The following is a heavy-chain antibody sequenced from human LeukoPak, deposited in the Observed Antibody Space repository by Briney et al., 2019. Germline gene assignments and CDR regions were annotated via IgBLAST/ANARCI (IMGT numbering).Heavy chain of an antibody. CDR3: ARENPYYDNYYMDV. Sequence: ASVKVSCKASGYTFTSYGISWVRQAPGQGFEWMGWISAYNGDTNYARKFQGRVTMTTDTSTSTAYMELRSLRSDDTAVYYCARENPYYDNYYMDVWGKGITVTVSS. CDR2: ISAYNGDT. V-gene: IGHV1-18*01. J-gene: IGHJ6*03. CDR1: GYTFTSYG.